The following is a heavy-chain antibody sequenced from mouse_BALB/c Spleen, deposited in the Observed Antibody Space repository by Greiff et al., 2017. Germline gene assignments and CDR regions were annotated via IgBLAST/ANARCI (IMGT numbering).Heavy chain of an antibody. CDR1: GYTFTSYW. CDR3: ARRDYGYHFDY. J-gene: IGHJ2*01. V-gene: IGHV1-87*01. CDR2: IYPGDGDT. Sequence: QVQLKESGAELARPGASVKLSCKASGYTFTSYWMQWVKQRPGQGLEWIGAIYPGDGDTRYTQKFKGKATLTADKSSSTAYMQLSSLASEDSAVYYCARRDYGYHFDYWGQGTTLTVSS. D-gene: IGHD1-2*01.